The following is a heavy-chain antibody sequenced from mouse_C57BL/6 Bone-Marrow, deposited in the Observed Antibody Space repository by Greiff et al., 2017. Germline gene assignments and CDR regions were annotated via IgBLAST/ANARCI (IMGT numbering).Heavy chain of an antibody. CDR3: ARHDVGDY. CDR1: GFTFSDYY. CDR2: ISNGGGST. Sequence: EVQVVESGGGLVQPGGSLKLSCAASGFTFSDYYMYWVRQTPEKRLEWVAYISNGGGSTYYPDTVKGRFTISRDNAKNTLYLQMSRLKSEDTAMYYCARHDVGDYWGQGTSVTVSS. V-gene: IGHV5-12*01. J-gene: IGHJ4*01.